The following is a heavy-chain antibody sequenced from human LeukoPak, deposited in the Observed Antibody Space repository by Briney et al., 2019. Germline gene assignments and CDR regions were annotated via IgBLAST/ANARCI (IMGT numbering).Heavy chain of an antibody. CDR2: IGTSTSYI. CDR1: GFTFSTYI. D-gene: IGHD3-10*02. J-gene: IGHJ6*04. Sequence: GGSLRLSCAASGFTFSTYIMNWVRQTPGKGLEWVSSIGTSTSYIYYADSVKGRFTISRDNAKNSLYLQMNSLRAEDTAVYYCAELGITMIGGVWGKGATVTISS. V-gene: IGHV3-21*01. CDR3: AELGITMIGGV.